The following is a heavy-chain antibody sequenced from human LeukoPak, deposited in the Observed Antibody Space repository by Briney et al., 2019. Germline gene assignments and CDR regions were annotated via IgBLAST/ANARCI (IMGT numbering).Heavy chain of an antibody. V-gene: IGHV1-2*02. Sequence: ASVKVSCKASGYTFTGYYMHWVRQAPGQGLEWMGWINPNSGGTNYAQKFQGRVTMTRDTSISTAYMELSRLRSGDTAVYYCARDRTITMVRGVINDWGQGTLVTASS. CDR2: INPNSGGT. CDR1: GYTFTGYY. D-gene: IGHD3-10*01. CDR3: ARDRTITMVRGVIND. J-gene: IGHJ4*02.